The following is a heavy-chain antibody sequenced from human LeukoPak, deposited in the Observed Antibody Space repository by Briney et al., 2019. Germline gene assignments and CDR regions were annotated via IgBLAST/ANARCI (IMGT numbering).Heavy chain of an antibody. CDR1: GFTFCSYW. D-gene: IGHD2/OR15-2a*01. CDR3: ARQNIVSKRGSFGY. J-gene: IGHJ4*02. CDR2: IKQDGSEK. V-gene: IGHV3-7*01. Sequence: GGALRLSCAACGFTFCSYWMSWVRQAPGKGLEWVANIKQDGSEKYYVDSLKGRVTISRDNAKNPLYLQMYTLRAEDTAVYYCARQNIVSKRGSFGYWGQGTLVTVSS.